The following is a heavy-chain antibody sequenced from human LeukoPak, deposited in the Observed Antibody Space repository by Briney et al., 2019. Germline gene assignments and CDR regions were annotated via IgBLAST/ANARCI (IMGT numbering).Heavy chain of an antibody. Sequence: GGSLRLSCAASGFTFSSYGMHWVRQAPGKGLEWVANIKQDGSEKYYVDSVKGRFTISRDNAKNSLYLQMNSLRAEDTAVYYCAREVAVAGTEPISNYMDVWGKGTTVTVSS. CDR3: AREVAVAGTEPISNYMDV. D-gene: IGHD6-19*01. CDR1: GFTFSSYG. CDR2: IKQDGSEK. J-gene: IGHJ6*03. V-gene: IGHV3-7*01.